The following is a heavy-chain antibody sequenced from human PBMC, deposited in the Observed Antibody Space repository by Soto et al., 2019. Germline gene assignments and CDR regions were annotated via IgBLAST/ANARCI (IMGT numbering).Heavy chain of an antibody. V-gene: IGHV3-53*01. D-gene: IGHD3-16*01. CDR1: GFTVSSNY. J-gene: IGHJ4*02. Sequence: HPGGSLRLSCAASGFTVSSNYMTWVRQAPGKGLEWVSVLYSGGSAYYADSVRGRFSISRDNSKNTLYLQMDRLRAEDTAIYYCTSGVVPIPYWGQGTLVTVSS. CDR3: TSGVVPIPY. CDR2: LYSGGSA.